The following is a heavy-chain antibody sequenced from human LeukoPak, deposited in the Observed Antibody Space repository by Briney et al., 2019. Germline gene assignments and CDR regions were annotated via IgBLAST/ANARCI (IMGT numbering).Heavy chain of an antibody. Sequence: SEALSLTCTVSGGSISSYYWSWIRQPPGKGLEWIGYIYYSGSTNYNPSLKSRVTISVDTSKKQFSLKLSSVTAADTAVYYCASSGSSGRIYYWGQGTLVTVSS. CDR2: IYYSGST. CDR1: GGSISSYY. CDR3: ASSGSSGRIYY. J-gene: IGHJ4*02. V-gene: IGHV4-59*12. D-gene: IGHD3-10*01.